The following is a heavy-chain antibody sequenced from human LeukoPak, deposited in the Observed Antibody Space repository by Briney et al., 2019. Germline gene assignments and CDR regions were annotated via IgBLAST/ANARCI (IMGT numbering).Heavy chain of an antibody. J-gene: IGHJ4*02. Sequence: SETLSLTCTVSGGSISSSSYYWAWIRQPPGKGLEWVGSIYYSGSTYYNPSLKSRVTISVDTSKNQYSLKLSSVTAADTAVYYCARHDLHSSSWYYFDYWGQGTLVTVSS. V-gene: IGHV4-39*01. CDR3: ARHDLHSSSWYYFDY. CDR2: IYYSGST. CDR1: GGSISSSSYY. D-gene: IGHD6-13*01.